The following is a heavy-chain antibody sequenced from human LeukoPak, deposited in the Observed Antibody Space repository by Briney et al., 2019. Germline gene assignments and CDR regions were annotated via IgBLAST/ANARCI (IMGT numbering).Heavy chain of an antibody. Sequence: TSETLSLTCTVSGGPISRSSYYWGWIRQPPGKGLEWIGSIYYSGSTYYNPSLKSRVTISVDTSKNQFSLRLSSVTAADTAVYYCARVTGYMIEDYFDYWGQGTLVTVSS. CDR2: IYYSGST. J-gene: IGHJ4*02. CDR1: GGPISRSSYY. V-gene: IGHV4-39*07. CDR3: ARVTGYMIEDYFDY. D-gene: IGHD3-22*01.